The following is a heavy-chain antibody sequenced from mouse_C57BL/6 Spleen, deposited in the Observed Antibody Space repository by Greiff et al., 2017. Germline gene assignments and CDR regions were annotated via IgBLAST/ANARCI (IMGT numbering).Heavy chain of an antibody. V-gene: IGHV1-7*01. CDR2: INPTSGFT. J-gene: IGHJ4*01. CDR1: GYTFTSYW. D-gene: IGHD4-1*01. CDR3: DNATWDEGSAVDY. Sequence: QVQLQQSGAELAKPGASVKLSCKASGYTFTSYWMHWVKQRPGQGLEWIGYINPTSGFTKYNQKFNDKATLTADKSSSTAYMQLSSLTYEDSAVYYCDNATWDEGSAVDYWGQGTSVTVAS.